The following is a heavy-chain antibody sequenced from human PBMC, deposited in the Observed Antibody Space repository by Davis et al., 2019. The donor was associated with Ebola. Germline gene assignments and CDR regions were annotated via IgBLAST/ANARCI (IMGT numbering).Heavy chain of an antibody. CDR3: AKEGRGWIPDY. Sequence: GGSLRLSCAASGFTLDDFGILWVRQAPGKGLEWVSLIGRSGRTYEADSVRGRFAISRDNSKNTVYLQIYSLTADDTAVYFCAKEGRGWIPDYWGRGTLVTVSS. CDR1: GFTLDDFG. CDR2: IGRSGRT. J-gene: IGHJ4*02. D-gene: IGHD5-18*01. V-gene: IGHV3-23*01.